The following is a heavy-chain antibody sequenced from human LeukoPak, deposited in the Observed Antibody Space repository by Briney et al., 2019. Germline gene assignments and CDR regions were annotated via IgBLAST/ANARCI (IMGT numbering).Heavy chain of an antibody. CDR2: VSADGRTQ. CDR3: AKDSQPAAPTGFDY. J-gene: IGHJ4*02. V-gene: IGHV3-30*18. Sequence: PGRSLRLSCAASGFTFRTYSIHWVRQAPGKGLEWVTVVSADGRTQLYSDSVKGRFTVSRDNSLNTLHLQMNSLRAEDTAVYYCAKDSQPAAPTGFDYWGQGTLVTVSS. CDR1: GFTFRTYS. D-gene: IGHD2-2*01.